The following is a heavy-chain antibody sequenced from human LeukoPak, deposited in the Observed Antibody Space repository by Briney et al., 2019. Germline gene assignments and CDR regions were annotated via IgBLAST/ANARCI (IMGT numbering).Heavy chain of an antibody. D-gene: IGHD2-2*01. Sequence: ASVKVSCKVSGYTLTELSMHWVRQAPGKGLEWMGGFDPEDGETIYAQKFQGRVTMTEDTSTDTAYMELSSLRSEDTAVYYCATLYQLLSYSRTEYFQHWGQGTLVTVSS. V-gene: IGHV1-24*01. J-gene: IGHJ1*01. CDR1: GYTLTELS. CDR2: FDPEDGET. CDR3: ATLYQLLSYSRTEYFQH.